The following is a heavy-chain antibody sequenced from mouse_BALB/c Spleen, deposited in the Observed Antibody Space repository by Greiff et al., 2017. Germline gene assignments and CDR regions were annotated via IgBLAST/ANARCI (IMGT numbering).Heavy chain of an antibody. J-gene: IGHJ3*01. CDR1: GYTFSSYW. V-gene: IGHV1-9*01. Sequence: VQLQESGAELMKPGASVKISCKATGYTFSSYWIEWVKQRPGHGLEWIGEILPGSGSTNYNEKFKGKATFTADTSSNTAYMQLSSLTSEDSAVYYCARGGYGNYEAWFAYWGQGTLVTVSA. CDR3: ARGGYGNYEAWFAY. CDR2: ILPGSGST. D-gene: IGHD2-1*01.